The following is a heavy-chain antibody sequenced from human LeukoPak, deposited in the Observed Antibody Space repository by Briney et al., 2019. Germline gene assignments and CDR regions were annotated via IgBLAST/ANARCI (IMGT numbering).Heavy chain of an antibody. J-gene: IGHJ5*02. V-gene: IGHV3-11*01. CDR1: EFVFGDFY. CDR3: VREIDGEYGSGTLFDL. CDR2: ISSGGDTI. D-gene: IGHD3-10*01. Sequence: KTGGSLRLSCAASEFVFGDFYMSWVRQAPGKGLEWISYISSGGDTIYYADSVKGRLTISRDNAKNSLYLQMNNLRAEDTAVYYCVREIDGEYGSGTLFDLWGQGNMVTVSS.